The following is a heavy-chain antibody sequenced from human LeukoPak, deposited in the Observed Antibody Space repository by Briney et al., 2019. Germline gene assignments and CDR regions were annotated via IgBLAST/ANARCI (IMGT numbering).Heavy chain of an antibody. CDR2: IYYSGST. CDR3: AGLVLGNWFDP. V-gene: IGHV4-59*08. D-gene: IGHD6-19*01. Sequence: SETLSLTCTVSGGSISSYYWSWIRQPPGKGLEWIGYIYYSGSTNYNPSLKSRVTISVDTSKNQFSLELSSVTAADTAVYYCAGLVLGNWFDPWGQGTLVTVSS. CDR1: GGSISSYY. J-gene: IGHJ5*02.